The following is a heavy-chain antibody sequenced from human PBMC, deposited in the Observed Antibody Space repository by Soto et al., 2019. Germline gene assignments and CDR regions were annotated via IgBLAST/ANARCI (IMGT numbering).Heavy chain of an antibody. V-gene: IGHV1-18*01. CDR1: GYTFTSYG. CDR3: ARDTYYDFWSGYSRSTYYFYGMDV. D-gene: IGHD3-3*01. CDR2: ISAYNGNT. J-gene: IGHJ6*04. Sequence: ASVKVSCKASGYTFTSYGISWVRQAPGQGLEWMGWISAYNGNTNYAQKLQGRVTMTTDTSTSTAYMELRSLRSDETAVYYCARDTYYDFWSGYSRSTYYFYGMDVWGERPTVTASS.